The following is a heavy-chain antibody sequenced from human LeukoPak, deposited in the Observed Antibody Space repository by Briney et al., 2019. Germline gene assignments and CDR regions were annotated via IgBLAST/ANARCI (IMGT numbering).Heavy chain of an antibody. CDR1: GFTFDDYA. J-gene: IGHJ4*02. CDR3: AKDRDGGSGTYYDY. CDR2: ISWNSGSI. D-gene: IGHD3-10*01. Sequence: GGSLRLSCAASGFTFDDYAFHWVRQAPGKGLEWVSGISWNSGSIVYADSVKGRFTISRDNAKNSLYLQMNSLRAEDAALYYCAKDRDGGSGTYYDYWGQGTLVTVSS. V-gene: IGHV3-9*01.